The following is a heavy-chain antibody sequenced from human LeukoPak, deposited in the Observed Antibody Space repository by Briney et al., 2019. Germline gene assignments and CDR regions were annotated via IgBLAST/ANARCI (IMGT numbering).Heavy chain of an antibody. CDR1: GGSFSGYY. CDR3: ARGGLWSGYPY. V-gene: IGHV4-34*01. Sequence: PSETLSLTCAVYGGSFSGYYWSWTRQPPGKGLEWIGEINHSGSTNYNPSLKSRVTISVDTSKNQFSLKLSSVTAADTAVYYCARGGLWSGYPYWGQGTLVTVSS. D-gene: IGHD3-3*01. J-gene: IGHJ4*02. CDR2: INHSGST.